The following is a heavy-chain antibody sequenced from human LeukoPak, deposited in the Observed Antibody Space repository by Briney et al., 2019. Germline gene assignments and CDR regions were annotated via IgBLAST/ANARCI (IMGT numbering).Heavy chain of an antibody. CDR1: GFTFSSYW. V-gene: IGHV3-74*01. Sequence: GGPLRPSCVASGFTFSSYWMHWVRQAPGKGLVWVSRIYSDGSTTSYADSVKGRFTISRDNAKNTLYLQMNSLRAEDTAVYYCARVTGGYPSFDYWGQGTLVTVSS. D-gene: IGHD5-12*01. J-gene: IGHJ4*02. CDR3: ARVTGGYPSFDY. CDR2: IYSDGSTT.